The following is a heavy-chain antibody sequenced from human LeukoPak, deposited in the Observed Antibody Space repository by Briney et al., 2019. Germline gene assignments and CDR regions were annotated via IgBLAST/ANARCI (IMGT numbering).Heavy chain of an antibody. D-gene: IGHD3-22*01. CDR2: IYSGGST. V-gene: IGHV3-53*01. CDR1: GFTVSSNY. CDR3: ARVRAGSSGYYVIYYYYGMDV. Sequence: TGGSLRLSCAASGFTVSSNYMSWVRQAPGKGLEWVSVIYSGGSTYYADSVKGRFTISRDNSKNTLYLQMNSLRAEDTAVYYCARVRAGSSGYYVIYYYYGMDVWGQGTTVTVSS. J-gene: IGHJ6*02.